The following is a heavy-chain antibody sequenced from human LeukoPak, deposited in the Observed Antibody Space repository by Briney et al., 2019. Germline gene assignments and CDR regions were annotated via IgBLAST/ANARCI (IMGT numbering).Heavy chain of an antibody. CDR2: IYSSGST. D-gene: IGHD2-21*02. Sequence: PSETLSLTCTVSGGSISSGNYYWSWIRQPAGKGLEWIGRIYSSGSTNYNASLKSRVTISVDTSKNQFSLKLSSVTAADTAVYYCARGGYCGGDCYFYYWGQGTLVTVSS. CDR3: ARGGYCGGDCYFYY. J-gene: IGHJ4*02. V-gene: IGHV4-61*02. CDR1: GGSISSGNYY.